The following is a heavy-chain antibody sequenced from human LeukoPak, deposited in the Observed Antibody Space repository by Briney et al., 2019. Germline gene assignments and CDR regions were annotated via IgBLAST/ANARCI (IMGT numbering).Heavy chain of an antibody. Sequence: GGSLRLSCAASGFTFDDYGMSWVRQAPGKGLEWVSGINWNGGSTGYADSVKGRFTISRDNAKNSLYLQMNSLRAEDTALYYCARRAYYYDRSGYPITYYFDYWGQGTLVTVSS. CDR2: INWNGGST. J-gene: IGHJ4*02. CDR1: GFTFDDYG. D-gene: IGHD3-22*01. CDR3: ARRAYYYDRSGYPITYYFDY. V-gene: IGHV3-20*04.